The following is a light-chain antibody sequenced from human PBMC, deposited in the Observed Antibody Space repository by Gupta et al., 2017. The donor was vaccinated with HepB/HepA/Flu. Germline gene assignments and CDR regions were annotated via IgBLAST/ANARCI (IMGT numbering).Light chain of an antibody. CDR3: ASWDDSLSGYV. Sequence: QSVLTQPPSASGTTGQRVTISCSGSSSNIGANYVFWYQQLPGRAPKLLIYRNNQRPSGVPDRFSGSKSGTSASLAFSGLRFEDEADYYCASWDDSLSGYVFGTGTKVSVL. CDR2: RNN. V-gene: IGLV1-47*01. CDR1: SSNIGANY. J-gene: IGLJ1*01.